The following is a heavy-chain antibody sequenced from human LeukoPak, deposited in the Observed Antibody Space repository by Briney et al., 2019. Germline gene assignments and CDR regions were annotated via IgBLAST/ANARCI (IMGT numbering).Heavy chain of an antibody. D-gene: IGHD3-3*01. J-gene: IGHJ6*02. V-gene: IGHV4-4*07. CDR3: ARETIFGVAIPYYYYGMDV. Sequence: SETLSLTCTVSGGSISSYYWSWIRQPAGKGLEWIGRIYTSGSTNYNPSLESRVTMSVDTSKNQFSLKLSSVTAADTAVYYCARETIFGVAIPYYYYGMDVWGQGTTVTVSS. CDR2: IYTSGST. CDR1: GGSISSYY.